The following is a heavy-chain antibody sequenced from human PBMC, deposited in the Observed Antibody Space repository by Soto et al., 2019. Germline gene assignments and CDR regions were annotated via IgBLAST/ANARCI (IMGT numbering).Heavy chain of an antibody. CDR2: IIPIFGTA. CDR3: ARDLTHQSYFDY. Sequence: SVKVSCKASGGTFSSYAISWVRQAPVQGLEWMGGIIPIFGTANYAQRFQGRVTITADKSTSTAYMELSSLRSEDTAVYYCARDLTHQSYFDYWGQGTLVTVSS. D-gene: IGHD2-2*01. V-gene: IGHV1-69*06. J-gene: IGHJ4*02. CDR1: GGTFSSYA.